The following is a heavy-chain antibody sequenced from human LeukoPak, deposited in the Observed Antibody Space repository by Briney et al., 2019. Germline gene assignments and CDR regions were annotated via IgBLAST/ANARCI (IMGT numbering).Heavy chain of an antibody. CDR3: ARDRSSGWSDYFDY. D-gene: IGHD6-19*01. CDR1: GGSISSYY. CDR2: IYYSGSS. Sequence: PSETLSLTCTVSGGSISSYYWTWIRQPPGKGLEWIGYIYYSGSSNYNPSLKSRVTISVDTSKNQFSLKLSSVTAADTAVYYCARDRSSGWSDYFDYWGQGTLVTVSS. V-gene: IGHV4-59*12. J-gene: IGHJ4*02.